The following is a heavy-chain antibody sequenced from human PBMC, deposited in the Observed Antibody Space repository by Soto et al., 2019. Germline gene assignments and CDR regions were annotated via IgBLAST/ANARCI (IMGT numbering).Heavy chain of an antibody. CDR1: GFTFSSYG. Sequence: GGSLRLSCAASGFTFSSYGMHRVRQAPGKGLEWVAALWYDGSNKYYADSVKGRFTISRDNSKNTLYLQMNSLRAQATAVYYCAKDKHWLGRYYFDYWGQGTLVTVSS. V-gene: IGHV3-33*06. CDR2: LWYDGSNK. D-gene: IGHD6-19*01. CDR3: AKDKHWLGRYYFDY. J-gene: IGHJ4*02.